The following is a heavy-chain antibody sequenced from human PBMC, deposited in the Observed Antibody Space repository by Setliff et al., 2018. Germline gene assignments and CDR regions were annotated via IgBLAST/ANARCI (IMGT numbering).Heavy chain of an antibody. D-gene: IGHD3-3*01. CDR2: ISYSGTP. CDR3: VRHFRSSKVQFLEYLTDYYFDS. CDR1: DDSFTSSRYY. J-gene: IGHJ4*02. Sequence: SETLSLTCTVSDDSFTSSRYYWGWIRQAPGSGLEWIGSISYSGTPYYNASVESRVTISIDTSRNQFSLELRSVTVADTATYYCVRHFRSSKVQFLEYLTDYYFDSWGQGTLVTVSS. V-gene: IGHV4-39*01.